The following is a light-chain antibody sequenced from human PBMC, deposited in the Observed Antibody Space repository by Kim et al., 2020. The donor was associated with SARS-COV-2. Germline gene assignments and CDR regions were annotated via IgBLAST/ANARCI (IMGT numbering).Light chain of an antibody. Sequence: PASIACNSSQSLLASDGHTYLYWYLQKPGQPPQLLLYEVSGRFSGVPERFSGSGSGTDFTLRISRVEAEDVGIYYCMQSTHLPWAFGQGTKVDIK. CDR3: MQSTHLPWA. CDR2: EVS. CDR1: QSLLASDGHTY. J-gene: IGKJ1*01. V-gene: IGKV2-29*03.